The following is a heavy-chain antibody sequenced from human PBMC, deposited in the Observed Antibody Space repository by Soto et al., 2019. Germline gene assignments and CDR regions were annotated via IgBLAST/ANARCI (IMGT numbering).Heavy chain of an antibody. CDR2: ISAYNGNT. J-gene: IGHJ5*02. V-gene: IGHV1-18*01. CDR3: ARDHFVVVVAATPGWFDP. D-gene: IGHD2-15*01. CDR1: GYTFTSYG. Sequence: GASVKVSCKASGYTFTSYGISWVRQAPGQGLEWMGWISAYNGNTNYAQKLQGRVTMTTDTSTSTAYMELRSLRSDDTAVYYCARDHFVVVVAATPGWFDPWGQGTLVTVSS.